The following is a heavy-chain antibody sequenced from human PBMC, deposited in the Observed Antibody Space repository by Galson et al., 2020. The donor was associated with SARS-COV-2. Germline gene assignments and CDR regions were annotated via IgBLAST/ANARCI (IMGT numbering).Heavy chain of an antibody. CDR1: GDSIKCYY. J-gene: IGHJ6*03. Sequence: SETLSLTCTVSGDSIKCYYWNWIRQPPAKGLEWIGYIYYSGNTNYNSSLKSRVTISVDTSKNHCSLKLSSVTSSYTPSYYCARAESGSLGGVTGKGVYYYYMDAWGKGTTVTVSS. D-gene: IGHD3-16*01. V-gene: IGHV4-59*01. CDR3: ARAESGSLGGVTGKGVYYYYMDA. CDR2: IYYSGNT.